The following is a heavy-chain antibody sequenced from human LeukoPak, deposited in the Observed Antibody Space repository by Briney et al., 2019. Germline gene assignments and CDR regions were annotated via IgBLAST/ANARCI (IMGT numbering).Heavy chain of an antibody. D-gene: IGHD3-16*01. CDR3: ARDMKGISDAFDI. CDR2: ISTSSSTI. CDR1: GFTFSSYS. J-gene: IGHJ3*02. Sequence: GGSLRLSCAASGFTFSSYSLNWVRQAPEKGLEWVSYISTSSSTIYYADSVKGRFTISRDNAKNSLYLQMSSLRAEDTAVYYCARDMKGISDAFDIWGQGTMVTVSS. V-gene: IGHV3-48*01.